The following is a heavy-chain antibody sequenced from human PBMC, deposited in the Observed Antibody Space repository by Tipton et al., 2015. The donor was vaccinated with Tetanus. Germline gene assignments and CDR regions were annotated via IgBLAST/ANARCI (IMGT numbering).Heavy chain of an antibody. CDR1: GGSITSYY. CDR2: VHYTGKD. D-gene: IGHD5-24*01. Sequence: TLSLTCNVSGGSITSYYWSWIRQRPGRGLEWVGYVHYTGKDNYSPSLRSRVTLSVDTSKNQFSLKMNSVTAADTAVYYCARIGWLQQNKPFFDIWGQGTMFTASS. V-gene: IGHV4-59*13. J-gene: IGHJ3*02. CDR3: ARIGWLQQNKPFFDI.